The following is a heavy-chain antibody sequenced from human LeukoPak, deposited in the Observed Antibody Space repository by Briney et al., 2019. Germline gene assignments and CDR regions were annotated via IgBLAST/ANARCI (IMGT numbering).Heavy chain of an antibody. D-gene: IGHD5-24*01. CDR1: GFSFSNYG. CDR2: ISSSSSYI. Sequence: PGGSLRLSCAASGFSFSNYGMNWVRQAPGKGLEWVSLISSSSSYIYYADSVKGRFTISRDNAKNSLYLQMNSLRAEDTAVYYCARCRNGYRNDVFDIWGQGTMVTVS. CDR3: ARCRNGYRNDVFDI. J-gene: IGHJ3*02. V-gene: IGHV3-21*01.